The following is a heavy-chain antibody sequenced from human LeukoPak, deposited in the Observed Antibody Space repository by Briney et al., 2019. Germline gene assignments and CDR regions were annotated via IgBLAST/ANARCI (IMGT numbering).Heavy chain of an antibody. CDR2: INQGGSEK. CDR1: GFTFSSYW. J-gene: IGHJ4*02. CDR3: ARDGAFCSSTRCYGNDY. V-gene: IGHV3-7*01. D-gene: IGHD2-2*01. Sequence: GGSLRLSCAASGFTFSSYWMSWVRQAPGKGLECVANINQGGSEKSYVDSVRGRFTISRDNAKNSVYLQMNSLRVEGTAVYYCARDGAFCSSTRCYGNDYWGQGTLVTVSS.